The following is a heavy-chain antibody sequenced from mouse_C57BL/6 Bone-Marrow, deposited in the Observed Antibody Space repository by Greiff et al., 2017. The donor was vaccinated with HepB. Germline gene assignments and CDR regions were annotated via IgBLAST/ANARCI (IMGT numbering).Heavy chain of an antibody. CDR1: GYSITSGYY. CDR2: ISYDGSN. Sequence: EVQLVESGPGLVKPSQSLSLTCSVTGYSITSGYYWNWIRQFPGNKLEWMGYISYDGSNNYNPSLKNRISITRDTSKNQFFLKLNSVTTEDTATYYCARSGNYGPSFAYWGQGTLVTVSA. J-gene: IGHJ3*01. CDR3: ARSGNYGPSFAY. D-gene: IGHD2-1*01. V-gene: IGHV3-6*01.